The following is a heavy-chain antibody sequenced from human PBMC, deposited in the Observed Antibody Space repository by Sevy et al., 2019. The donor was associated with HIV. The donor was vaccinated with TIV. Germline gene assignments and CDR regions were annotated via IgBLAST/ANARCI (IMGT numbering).Heavy chain of an antibody. J-gene: IGHJ5*02. CDR2: MNPNSGNT. CDR1: GYTFTSYD. Sequence: ASVKVSCKASGYTFTSYDINWVRQATGQGLEWMGWMNPNSGNTGYAQKFQGRVTMTRNTSISTAYMELSSRGSEDTAEYYCARGTPMRYDFWSGYYTGYNWFDPWGQGTLVTVSS. D-gene: IGHD3-3*01. V-gene: IGHV1-8*01. CDR3: ARGTPMRYDFWSGYYTGYNWFDP.